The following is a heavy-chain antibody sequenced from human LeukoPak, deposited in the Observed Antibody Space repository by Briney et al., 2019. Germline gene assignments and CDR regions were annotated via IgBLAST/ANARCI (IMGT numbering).Heavy chain of an antibody. V-gene: IGHV3-9*01. Sequence: GGSLRLSCAASGFTFDDYAMHWVRQAPGKGLEWVSGISGNSGSIGYAVSVKGRFTISRDNAKNSLYLQMNSLRAEDTAVYYCAKDNSSSSETNFDYWGQGTLVTVSS. CDR1: GFTFDDYA. J-gene: IGHJ4*02. D-gene: IGHD6-13*01. CDR2: ISGNSGSI. CDR3: AKDNSSSSETNFDY.